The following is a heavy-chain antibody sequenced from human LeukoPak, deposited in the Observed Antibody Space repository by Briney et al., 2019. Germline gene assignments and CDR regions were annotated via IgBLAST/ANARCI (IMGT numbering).Heavy chain of an antibody. D-gene: IGHD4-17*01. V-gene: IGHV4-34*01. CDR2: INHSGST. Sequence: SETLPLTCAVYGGSFSGYYWSWIRQPPGKGLEWIGEINHSGSTNYNPSLKSRVTISVDTSKNQFSLKLSSVTAADTAVYYCATRLRRQYFDYWGQGTLVTVSS. CDR3: ATRLRRQYFDY. J-gene: IGHJ4*02. CDR1: GGSFSGYY.